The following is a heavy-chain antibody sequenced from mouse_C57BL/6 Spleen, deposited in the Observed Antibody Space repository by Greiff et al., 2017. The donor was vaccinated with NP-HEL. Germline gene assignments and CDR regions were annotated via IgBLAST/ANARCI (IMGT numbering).Heavy chain of an antibody. D-gene: IGHD1-1*01. CDR2: IDPETGGT. CDR3: TRPLYGSPDYYAMDY. CDR1: GYTFTDYE. Sequence: VQLQQSGAELVRPGASVTLSCKASGYTFTDYEMHWVKQTPVHGLEWIGAIDPETGGTAYNQKFKGKAILTADKSSSTAYMELRSLTSEDSAVYYGTRPLYGSPDYYAMDYWGQGTSVTVSS. V-gene: IGHV1-15*01. J-gene: IGHJ4*01.